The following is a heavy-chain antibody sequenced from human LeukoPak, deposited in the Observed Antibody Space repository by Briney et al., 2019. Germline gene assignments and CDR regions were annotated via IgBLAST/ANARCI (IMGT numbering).Heavy chain of an antibody. J-gene: IGHJ3*02. Sequence: ASVKVSCKASVYTFTSYGISWVRQAPGQGLEWMGWISGYNGNTDYAQNLQGRVTMTTDTSTSTAYMELRSLRSDDTAVYYCARAYYDSSGYYYYDAFDIWGQGTMVTVSS. CDR2: ISGYNGNT. D-gene: IGHD3-22*01. CDR1: VYTFTSYG. V-gene: IGHV1-18*01. CDR3: ARAYYDSSGYYYYDAFDI.